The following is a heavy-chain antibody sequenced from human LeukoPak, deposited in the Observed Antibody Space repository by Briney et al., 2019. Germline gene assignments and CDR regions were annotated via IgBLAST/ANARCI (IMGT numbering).Heavy chain of an antibody. J-gene: IGHJ5*02. V-gene: IGHV3-74*01. CDR2: INSDGSST. CDR3: ARDQGTSTTAPKRKGRFDP. D-gene: IGHD1-1*01. CDR1: GFTFSSYW. Sequence: PGGSLRLSCAASGFTFSSYWMHWVRQAPGKGLVWVSRINSDGSSTSYADSVKGRFTISRDNAKNTLYLQMNSLRAEDTAVYYCARDQGTSTTAPKRKGRFDPWGQGTLVTVSS.